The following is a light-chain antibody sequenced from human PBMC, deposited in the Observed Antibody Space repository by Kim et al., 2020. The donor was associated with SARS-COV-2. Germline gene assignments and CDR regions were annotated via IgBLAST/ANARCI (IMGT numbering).Light chain of an antibody. CDR1: QDISNY. J-gene: IGKJ1*01. V-gene: IGKV1-27*01. Sequence: ASVGDRVTITNRASQDISNYLAWFQLKPGKAPKLLIYAASALQPGVPSRFSGSGSGTDFTLTVTSLQPEDVATYYCQKCDSAPWTFGQGTKVEIK. CDR2: AAS. CDR3: QKCDSAPWT.